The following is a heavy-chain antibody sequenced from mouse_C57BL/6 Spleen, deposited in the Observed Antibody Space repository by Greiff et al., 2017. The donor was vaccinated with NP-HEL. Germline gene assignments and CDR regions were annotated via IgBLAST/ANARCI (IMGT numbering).Heavy chain of an antibody. CDR2: IYPGSGNT. J-gene: IGHJ2*01. D-gene: IGHD1-1*01. Sequence: CKASGYSFTSYYIHWVKQRPGQGLEWIGWIYPGSGNTKYNEKFKGKATLTADTSSSTAYMQLSSLTSEDSAVYYCARNYGSGYFDYWGQGTTLTVSS. CDR1: GYSFTSYY. CDR3: ARNYGSGYFDY. V-gene: IGHV1-66*01.